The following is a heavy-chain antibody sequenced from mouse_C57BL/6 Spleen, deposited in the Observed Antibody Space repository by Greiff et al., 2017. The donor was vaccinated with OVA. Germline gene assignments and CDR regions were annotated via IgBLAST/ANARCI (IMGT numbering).Heavy chain of an antibody. V-gene: IGHV5-6*01. CDR1: GFTFSSYG. CDR3: ASHEFYEYVDYAMDY. D-gene: IGHD2-4*01. Sequence: EVHLVESGGDLVKPGGSLKLSCAASGFTFSSYGMSWVRQTPDKRLEWVATISSGGSYTYYPDSVKGRFTIARDNAKDTLYLQISSLQSEDTAMYYCASHEFYEYVDYAMDYWGQGTSVTVSS. J-gene: IGHJ4*01. CDR2: ISSGGSYT.